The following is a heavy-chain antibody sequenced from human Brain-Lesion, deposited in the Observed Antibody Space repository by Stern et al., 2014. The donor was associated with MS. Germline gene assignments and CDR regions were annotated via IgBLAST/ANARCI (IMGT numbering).Heavy chain of an antibody. V-gene: IGHV1-69*06. J-gene: IGHJ5*02. CDR1: GGTFGTYS. Sequence: QVQLVESGPEVKKPGSSVQVSCKASGGTFGTYSITWLRQAPGQGLEWMGNIIPIFGSPNYAQKFQGRVTITADRSTTTVYMKLSSLKSDDAAVYYCAKDGPALVTNWFDPWGRGTLVTVSS. D-gene: IGHD5-18*01. CDR2: IIPIFGSP. CDR3: AKDGPALVTNWFDP.